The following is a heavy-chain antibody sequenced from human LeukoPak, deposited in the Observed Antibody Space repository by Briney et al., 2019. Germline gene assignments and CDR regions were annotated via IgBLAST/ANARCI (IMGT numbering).Heavy chain of an antibody. CDR2: IYTSGST. J-gene: IGHJ6*03. CDR3: AREAPYYYMDV. CDR1: GGSISSGSYY. V-gene: IGHV4-61*02. Sequence: KSSETLSLTCTVSGGSISSGSYYWSWIRQPAGKGLEWIGRIYTSGSTNYNPSLKSRVTISVDTSKNQFSLKLSSVTAADTAVYYCAREAPYYYMDVWGKGTTVTVSS.